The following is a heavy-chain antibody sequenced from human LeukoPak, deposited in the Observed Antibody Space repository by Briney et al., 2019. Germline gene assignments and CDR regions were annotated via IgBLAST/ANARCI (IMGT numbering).Heavy chain of an antibody. J-gene: IGHJ6*03. D-gene: IGHD3-10*01. Sequence: MTGGSLRLSCAASGFTFSSYSMNWVRQAPGKGLEWVSSISIDSDNIYYADSVKGRFTISRDNAKNTLYLQMNSLRAEDTALYFCARDRDMDVWGKGTTVIISS. CDR1: GFTFSSYS. CDR2: ISIDSDNI. V-gene: IGHV3-21*01. CDR3: ARDRDMDV.